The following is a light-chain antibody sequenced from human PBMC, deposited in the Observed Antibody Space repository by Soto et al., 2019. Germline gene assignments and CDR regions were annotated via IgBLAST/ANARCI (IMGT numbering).Light chain of an antibody. CDR3: QTWGTGFQF. Sequence: QSVLTQSPSASASLGASVKLTCTLSSAHSSYAIAWHQKQPGKGPRYLMDLNNDGSHTKGDGIPDRFSGSSSGADRFLIISSLQSEDEADYYCQTWGTGFQFFGGGTQLTVL. V-gene: IGLV4-69*01. J-gene: IGLJ7*01. CDR1: SAHSSYA. CDR2: LNNDGSH.